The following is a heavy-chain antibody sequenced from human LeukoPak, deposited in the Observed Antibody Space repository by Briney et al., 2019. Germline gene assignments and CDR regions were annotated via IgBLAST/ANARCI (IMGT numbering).Heavy chain of an antibody. V-gene: IGHV4-30-4*08. CDR1: DGSISSGDYY. CDR2: IYYSGST. J-gene: IGHJ3*02. Sequence: SQTLSLTCTVSDGSISSGDYYWSWIRQPPGKGLEWIGYIYYSGSTYYNPSLKSRVTISVDTSKNQFSLKLSSVTAAVTAVYYCASRVVPAAIGAFDIWGQGKMVTVSS. D-gene: IGHD2-2*01. CDR3: ASRVVPAAIGAFDI.